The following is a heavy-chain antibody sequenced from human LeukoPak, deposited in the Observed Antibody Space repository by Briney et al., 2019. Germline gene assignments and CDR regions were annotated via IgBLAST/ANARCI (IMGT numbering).Heavy chain of an antibody. CDR2: ISAYNGNT. Sequence: GASVKVSCKASGYTFTSYGISWVRQAPGQGLEWMGWISAYNGNTNYAQKLQGRVTMTTDTSTSTAYMELRSLRSDDTAVCYCARDLRSQLLYGHWYWFDPWGQGTLVTVSS. CDR3: ARDLRSQLLYGHWYWFDP. D-gene: IGHD2-2*02. V-gene: IGHV1-18*01. CDR1: GYTFTSYG. J-gene: IGHJ5*02.